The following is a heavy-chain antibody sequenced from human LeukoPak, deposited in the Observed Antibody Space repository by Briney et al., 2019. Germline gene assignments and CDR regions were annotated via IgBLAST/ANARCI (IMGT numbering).Heavy chain of an antibody. V-gene: IGHV3-30*03. Sequence: GGSLRLSCAASGFTFSSYGMHWVRQAPGKGLEWVAVISYDGSNKYYADSVKGRFTISRDNSKNTLYLQMNSLRAEDTAVYYCAILKGAVAGSSFDYWGQGTLVTVSS. CDR2: ISYDGSNK. CDR1: GFTFSSYG. D-gene: IGHD6-19*01. CDR3: AILKGAVAGSSFDY. J-gene: IGHJ4*02.